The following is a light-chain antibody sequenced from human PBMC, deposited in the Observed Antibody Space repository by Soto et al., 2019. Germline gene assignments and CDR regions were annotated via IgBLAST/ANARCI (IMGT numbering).Light chain of an antibody. CDR3: CSYAGSSTFVYV. V-gene: IGLV2-23*03. CDR2: EGS. Sequence: QSVLTQPASVSGSPGQSITISCTGTSSDVGSYNLVSWYQQHPGKAPKLMIYEGSKRPSGVSNRFSGSKSGNTASLTISGLQAEDGADYYCCSYAGSSTFVYVFGTGTKVTVL. J-gene: IGLJ1*01. CDR1: SSDVGSYNL.